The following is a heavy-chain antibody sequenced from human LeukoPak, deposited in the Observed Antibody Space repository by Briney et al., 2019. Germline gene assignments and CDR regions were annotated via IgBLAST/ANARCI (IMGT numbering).Heavy chain of an antibody. CDR1: GFTFSSYA. V-gene: IGHV3-23*01. CDR2: ISGSGGST. D-gene: IGHD2-2*01. Sequence: PGGSLRLSCAASGFTFSSYAMSWVRQAPGKGLEWVSAISGSGGSTYYADSVKGRFTISRDNSKNTLYLQMNSLRAEGTAVYYCAKDLGIVVVPAEFDYWGQRTLVTVSS. J-gene: IGHJ4*02. CDR3: AKDLGIVVVPAEFDY.